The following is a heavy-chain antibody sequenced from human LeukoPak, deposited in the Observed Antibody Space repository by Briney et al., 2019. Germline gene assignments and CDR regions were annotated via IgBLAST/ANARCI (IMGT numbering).Heavy chain of an antibody. J-gene: IGHJ4*02. V-gene: IGHV4-39*01. Sequence: SETLSLTCTVSGGSISSSSYYWGWIRQPPGKGLEWIGSIYYSGSTYYNPSLKSRVTISVDTSKNQFSLKLGSVTAADTAVYYCASEYSSSSPLDYWGQGTLVTVSS. CDR2: IYYSGST. CDR3: ASEYSSSSPLDY. D-gene: IGHD6-6*01. CDR1: GGSISSSSYY.